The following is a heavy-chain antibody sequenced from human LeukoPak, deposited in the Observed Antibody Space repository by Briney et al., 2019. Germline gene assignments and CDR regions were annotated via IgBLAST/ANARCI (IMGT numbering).Heavy chain of an antibody. CDR3: AKDYYYDSSGYFDP. Sequence: GGSLRPSCAACGFSFSSYGMHWVRQAPGKGLEWGAVISYDGSNKYYADSVKGRFTISRDKSKNTLYLQMNSQRAEDTAVYYCAKDYYYDSSGYFDPWGQGTLVTVSS. D-gene: IGHD3-22*01. CDR1: GFSFSSYG. V-gene: IGHV3-30*18. J-gene: IGHJ5*02. CDR2: ISYDGSNK.